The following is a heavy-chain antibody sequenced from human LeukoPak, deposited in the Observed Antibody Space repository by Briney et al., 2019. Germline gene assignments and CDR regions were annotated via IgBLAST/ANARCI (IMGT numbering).Heavy chain of an antibody. CDR2: ISYDGNNQ. D-gene: IGHD7-27*01. V-gene: IGHV3-30-3*02. CDR1: GFTFSTYA. CDR3: AKNTALTGEFES. J-gene: IGHJ4*02. Sequence: PGGSLRLSCAASGFTFSTYAMNWVRQAPGKGLEWVAVISYDGNNQYYADSVKGRFTISRDNSKDTLYLQINSLRAEDTAVYYCAKNTALTGEFESWGQGTLVTVSS.